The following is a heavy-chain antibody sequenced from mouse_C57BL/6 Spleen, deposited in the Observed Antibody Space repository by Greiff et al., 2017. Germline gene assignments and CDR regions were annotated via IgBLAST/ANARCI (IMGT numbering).Heavy chain of an antibody. CDR1: GYSFTGYY. D-gene: IGHD1-1*01. CDR3: ARGYYGSSFAY. J-gene: IGHJ3*01. V-gene: IGHV1-42*01. CDR2: INPSTGGT. Sequence: VQLQQSGPELVKPGASVKLSCKASGYSFTGYYMNWVKQSPEKSLEWIGEINPSTGGTTYNQKFKAKATLTVDKSSSTAYMQLKSLTSEDSAVYYCARGYYGSSFAYWGQGTLVTVSA.